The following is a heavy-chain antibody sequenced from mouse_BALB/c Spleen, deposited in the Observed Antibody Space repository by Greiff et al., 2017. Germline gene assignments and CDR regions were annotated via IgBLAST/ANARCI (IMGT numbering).Heavy chain of an antibody. CDR3: TRGELRRGYAMDY. D-gene: IGHD1-1*01. CDR1: GYTFTDYE. V-gene: IGHV1-15*01. CDR2: IDPETGGT. J-gene: IGHJ4*01. Sequence: QVHVKQSGAELVRPGASVTLSCKASGYTFTDYEMHWVKQTPVHGLEWIGAIDPETGGTAYNQKFKGKATLTADKSSSTAYMELRSLTSEDSAVYYCTRGELRRGYAMDYWGQGTSVTVSS.